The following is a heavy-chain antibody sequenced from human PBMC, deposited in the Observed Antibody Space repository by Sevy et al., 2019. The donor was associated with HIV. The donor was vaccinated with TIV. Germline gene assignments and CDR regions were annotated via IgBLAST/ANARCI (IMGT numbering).Heavy chain of an antibody. Sequence: ASVKVSCKVSGKSLTAFSMHWVRQAPGKGLEWMGSFDPEDGETIYAQKLQGRLTMTEDTSTDTAYMELSRLGSEDTGVDYCATNKDYYETSGSPFDYWGQGTLVTVSS. CDR3: ATNKDYYETSGSPFDY. D-gene: IGHD3-22*01. CDR1: GKSLTAFS. CDR2: FDPEDGET. J-gene: IGHJ4*02. V-gene: IGHV1-24*01.